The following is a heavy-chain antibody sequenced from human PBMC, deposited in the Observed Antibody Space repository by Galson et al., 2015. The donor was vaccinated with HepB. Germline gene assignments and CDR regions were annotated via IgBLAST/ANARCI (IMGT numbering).Heavy chain of an antibody. D-gene: IGHD3-3*01. Sequence: SLRLSCAASGFTFSSYAMHWVRQAPGKGLEWVAVISYDGSNKYYADSVKGRFTISRDNSKNTLYLQMNSLRAEDTAVYYCAREQDDFWSGSETNYYYGMDVWGQGTTVTVSS. J-gene: IGHJ6*02. CDR2: ISYDGSNK. CDR1: GFTFSSYA. CDR3: AREQDDFWSGSETNYYYGMDV. V-gene: IGHV3-30-3*01.